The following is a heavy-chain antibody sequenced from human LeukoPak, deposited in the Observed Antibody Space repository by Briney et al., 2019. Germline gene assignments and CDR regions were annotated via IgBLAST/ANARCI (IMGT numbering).Heavy chain of an antibody. D-gene: IGHD1-26*01. CDR3: ARDRKVGATQDY. Sequence: GGSLRLSCAASGFTVSSNYMSWVRQAPGKGREWVSVIYSGGSTYYADSVKGRFTISRDNSKNTLYLQMNSLRAEDTAVYYCARDRKVGATQDYWGQGTLVTVSS. CDR2: IYSGGST. J-gene: IGHJ4*02. CDR1: GFTVSSNY. V-gene: IGHV3-53*01.